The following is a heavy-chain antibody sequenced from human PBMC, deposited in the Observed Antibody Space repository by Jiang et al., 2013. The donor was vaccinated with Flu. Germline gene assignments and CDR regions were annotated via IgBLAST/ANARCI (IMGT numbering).Heavy chain of an antibody. D-gene: IGHD2-15*01. V-gene: IGHV1-2*02. J-gene: IGHJ3*01. CDR1: GYTVTGYY. CDR3: ARDQGGSTLADAFDV. Sequence: EVKKPGASVKVSCKASGYTVTGYYMHWVRQAPGQGLEWMGWVNPNSGDTNYSHKFQGRVTMTWDTSISTAYMELSRLRSDDTAVYYCARDQGGSTLADAFDVWGQGTMVTVSS. CDR2: VNPNSGDT.